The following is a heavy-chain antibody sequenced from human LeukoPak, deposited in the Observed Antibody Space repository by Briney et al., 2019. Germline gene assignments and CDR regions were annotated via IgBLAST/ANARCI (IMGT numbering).Heavy chain of an antibody. CDR2: ISPSGGST. D-gene: IGHD2-15*01. Sequence: ASVKVSCKAFGYTFTSNYMHWVRQAPGQGPEWMGVISPSGGSTTYAQKFQGRVTLTRDMSTSTDYLELSSLRSEDTAGYYCAVLGTSGGPNYWGQGTLVTVSS. V-gene: IGHV1-46*01. J-gene: IGHJ4*02. CDR3: AVLGTSGGPNY. CDR1: GYTFTSNY.